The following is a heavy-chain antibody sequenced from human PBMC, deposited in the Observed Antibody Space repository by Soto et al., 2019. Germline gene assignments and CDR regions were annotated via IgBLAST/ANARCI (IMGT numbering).Heavy chain of an antibody. D-gene: IGHD7-27*01. Sequence: QVQLVQSGAEVKKPGASVKVSCKTSGYTFSVYDINWVRQATGQGLEWMGWMNANSGNTSFAQKFQGRVTMTRNTSISTAYMDLTSLRTVDVAVSFCPRVIWGLSEIEYWGSGTLVPLSS. CDR2: MNANSGNT. CDR3: PRVIWGLSEIEY. V-gene: IGHV1-8*02. CDR1: GYTFSVYD. J-gene: IGHJ4*02.